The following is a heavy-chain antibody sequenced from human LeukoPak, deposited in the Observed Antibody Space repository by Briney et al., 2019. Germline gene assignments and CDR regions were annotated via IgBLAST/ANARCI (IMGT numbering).Heavy chain of an antibody. Sequence: RASVKVSCKASGGTFSSYAISWVRQAPGQGLEWMGGIIPIFGTANYAQKFQGRVTITTDESTSTAYMEPSSLRSEDTAVYYCEVSRDGYNGIGDYWGQGTLVTVSS. CDR2: IIPIFGTA. CDR1: GGTFSSYA. D-gene: IGHD5-24*01. J-gene: IGHJ4*02. CDR3: EVSRDGYNGIGDY. V-gene: IGHV1-69*05.